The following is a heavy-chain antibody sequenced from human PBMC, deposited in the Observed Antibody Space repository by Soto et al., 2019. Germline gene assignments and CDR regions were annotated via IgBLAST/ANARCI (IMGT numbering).Heavy chain of an antibody. CDR2: VSPKSGNT. CDR3: ARGRTVSSIGPLLV. Sequence: QIQLVQSGAEVKKPGASVKVSCKASGYNFFDYGVSWVRQAPGQGIEWMGWVSPKSGNTDYARKVQGRVTMTTDISTSTVYIELRGLIADETGVYYCARGRTVSSIGPLLVWGQGTLVSVSS. V-gene: IGHV1-18*01. CDR1: GYNFFDYG. D-gene: IGHD1-1*01. J-gene: IGHJ1*01.